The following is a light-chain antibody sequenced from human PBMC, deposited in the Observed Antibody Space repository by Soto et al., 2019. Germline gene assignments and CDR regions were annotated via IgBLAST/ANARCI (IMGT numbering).Light chain of an antibody. CDR1: QGISSN. J-gene: IGKJ5*01. CDR2: AAS. V-gene: IGKV1-9*01. Sequence: DIHLTQSPSFLSASVGDRVTITCRASQGISSNLAWYQQKPGKAPKLLIYAASTLQSGVPSRFSGSGSGTEFTLTISSLQPEDFATYYCQQFNSYPINFGQGTRLEIK. CDR3: QQFNSYPIN.